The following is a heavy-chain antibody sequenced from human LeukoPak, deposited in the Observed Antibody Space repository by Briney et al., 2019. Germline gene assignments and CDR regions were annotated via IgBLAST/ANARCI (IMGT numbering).Heavy chain of an antibody. J-gene: IGHJ5*02. CDR2: IFYSGKT. CDR3: AILWMVATWFDA. V-gene: IGHV4-39*02. Sequence: SETLSLTCTVSNGSMTSDSYYWASVRQPPGKGLEWIGTIFYSGKTYYSASLKSRVTVSLDTSKKNFSLRLGSVTATDAYVYDCAILWMVATWFDAWGQGALVTVSS. D-gene: IGHD3-3*01. CDR1: NGSMTSDSYY.